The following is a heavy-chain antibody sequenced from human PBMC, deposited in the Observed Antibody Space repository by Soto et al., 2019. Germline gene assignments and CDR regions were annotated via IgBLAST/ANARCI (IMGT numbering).Heavy chain of an antibody. CDR3: ARHIQGIYCTNGVCHSDY. J-gene: IGHJ4*02. Sequence: SETLSLTCTVTGGSISSSSYYWGWIRQPPGKGLEWIGSIYYSGSTYYNPSLKSRVTISVDTSKNQFSLKLSSVTAADTAVYYCARHIQGIYCTNGVCHSDYWGQGTLVTVSS. D-gene: IGHD2-8*01. V-gene: IGHV4-39*01. CDR1: GGSISSSSYY. CDR2: IYYSGST.